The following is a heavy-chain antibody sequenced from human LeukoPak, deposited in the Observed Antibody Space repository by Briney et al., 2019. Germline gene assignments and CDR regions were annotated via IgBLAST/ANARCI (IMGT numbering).Heavy chain of an antibody. D-gene: IGHD1-14*01. J-gene: IGHJ6*03. Sequence: SETLSLTCTVSGGSISSGSYYWSWIRQPAGKGLEWIGRIYTSGSTNYNPSLKSRVTISVDTSKNQFSLKLSSVTAADTAVYYCASTDSEALDYYFYMDVWGKGTTVTVSS. CDR3: ASTDSEALDYYFYMDV. CDR1: GGSISSGSYY. V-gene: IGHV4-61*02. CDR2: IYTSGST.